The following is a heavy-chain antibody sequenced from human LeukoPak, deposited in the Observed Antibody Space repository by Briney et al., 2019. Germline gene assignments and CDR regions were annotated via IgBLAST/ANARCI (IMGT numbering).Heavy chain of an antibody. V-gene: IGHV4-34*01. J-gene: IGHJ4*02. CDR1: GGSFSGYY. CDR3: AIWAYSSSWYYIY. Sequence: SETLSLTCAVYGGSFSGYYWSWIRQPPGKGLEWIGEINHSGSTNYNPSLKSRVTISVDTSKNQFSLKLSSVTAADTAVYYCAIWAYSSSWYYIYWGQGTLVTVSS. D-gene: IGHD6-13*01. CDR2: INHSGST.